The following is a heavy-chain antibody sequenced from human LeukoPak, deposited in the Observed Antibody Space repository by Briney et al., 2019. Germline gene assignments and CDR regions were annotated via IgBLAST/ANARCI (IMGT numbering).Heavy chain of an antibody. CDR1: GFTFSSYA. CDR3: ARVGANYYFDY. V-gene: IGHV3-23*01. Sequence: GGSLRLSCAASGFTFSSYAMSWVRQAPGKGLEWVSGISGSGGNTYYADSVKGRFTISRDNAKDSLYLQMNSLRAEDTAVYYCARVGANYYFDYWGQETLVTVSS. CDR2: ISGSGGNT. J-gene: IGHJ4*02. D-gene: IGHD1-26*01.